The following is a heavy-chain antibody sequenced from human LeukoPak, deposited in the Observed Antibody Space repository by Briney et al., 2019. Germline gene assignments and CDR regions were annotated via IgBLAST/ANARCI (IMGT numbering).Heavy chain of an antibody. J-gene: IGHJ5*02. CDR3: ARHEESWRLAGAGHSFPQSWSDP. V-gene: IGHV4-39*01. D-gene: IGHD6-13*01. CDR2: INYSGRI. CDR1: GCFFTSYSDY. Sequence: PSETLSLTCTVSGCFFTSYSDYWGRIRQSPGKGPEWIGSINYSGRIYYNAPLSSRVTLSVDMSKNQFSLELTSVTAADTAVYYCARHEESWRLAGAGHSFPQSWSDPWGQGTLVTVSS.